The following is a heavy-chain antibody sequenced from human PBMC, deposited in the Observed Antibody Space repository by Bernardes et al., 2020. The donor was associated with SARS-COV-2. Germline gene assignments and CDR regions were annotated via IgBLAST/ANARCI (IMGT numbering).Heavy chain of an antibody. Sequence: SETLSLTCTVSGASISTSYWTWIRQPPGKGLEWIGYIYYNGNSHYNPSLKNRVAISVDTSKNQFSLRVNSVTAADTAVYYCARHEYDSTTYYYARADAFDIWGQGTMVTVSS. V-gene: IGHV4-59*08. D-gene: IGHD3-22*01. J-gene: IGHJ3*02. CDR2: IYYNGNS. CDR3: ARHEYDSTTYYYARADAFDI. CDR1: GASISTSY.